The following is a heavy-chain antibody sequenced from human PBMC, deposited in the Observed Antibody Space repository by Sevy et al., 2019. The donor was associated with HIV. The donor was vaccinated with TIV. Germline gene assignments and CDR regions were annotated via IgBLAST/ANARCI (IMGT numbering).Heavy chain of an antibody. Sequence: GALRLSCAASGFTFSSYAMNWVRQAPGKGLEWVSGISGSGGSGDKTNYADSVKGGFTISRDDSKNSLYLQLNSLRAEETAIYYCARKYDSSGYFDYWGQGTLVTVSS. D-gene: IGHD3-22*01. J-gene: IGHJ4*02. CDR3: ARKYDSSGYFDY. CDR1: GFTFSSYA. V-gene: IGHV3-23*01. CDR2: ISGSGGSGDKT.